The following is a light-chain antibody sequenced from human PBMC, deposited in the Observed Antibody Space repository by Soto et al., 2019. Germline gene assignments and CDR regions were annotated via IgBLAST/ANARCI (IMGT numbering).Light chain of an antibody. J-gene: IGKJ1*01. CDR2: GAS. CDR3: QQYGSSPGT. Sequence: EVVMTQSPATLSVSPGERATLSCRASQSVSSSYLAWYQQKPGQAPRLLIYGASSRATGLPDRFSGSGSGTDFTLTISRLEPEDFAVYYCQQYGSSPGTFGQGTKVDI. V-gene: IGKV3-20*01. CDR1: QSVSSSY.